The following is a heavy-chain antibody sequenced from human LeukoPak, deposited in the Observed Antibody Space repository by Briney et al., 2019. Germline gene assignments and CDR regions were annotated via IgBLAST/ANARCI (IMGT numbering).Heavy chain of an antibody. V-gene: IGHV4-34*01. CDR2: INHSGST. CDR1: GGSFSGYY. CDR3: ARDSYASGNY. D-gene: IGHD3-10*01. J-gene: IGHJ4*02. Sequence: SETLSLTCAVYGGSFSGYYWSWIRQPPGKGLEWIGEINHSGSTNYNPSLKSRVTISVDTSKNQFSLKLSSVTAADTAVYYCARDSYASGNYWGQGTLVTVSS.